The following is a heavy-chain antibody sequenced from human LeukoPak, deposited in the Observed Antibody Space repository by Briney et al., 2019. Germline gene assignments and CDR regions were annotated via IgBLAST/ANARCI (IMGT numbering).Heavy chain of an antibody. CDR1: GFNFDDYS. V-gene: IGHV3-20*04. Sequence: GGSLRLSCAASGFNFDDYSMSWVRQVPGKGLEWVSGINWSGGSAGYADSVKGRFTISRDNAKNSLYLQMNSLRAEDTAFYFCARIKWNDRRLYYYYCMDVWGKGTAVTVSS. D-gene: IGHD1-20*01. CDR3: ARIKWNDRRLYYYYCMDV. J-gene: IGHJ6*03. CDR2: INWSGGSA.